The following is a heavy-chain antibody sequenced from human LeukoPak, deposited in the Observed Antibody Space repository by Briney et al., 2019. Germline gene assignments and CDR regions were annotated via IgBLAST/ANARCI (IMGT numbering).Heavy chain of an antibody. CDR2: ISGSGGST. CDR3: AKVRIAVAGTLGFDY. V-gene: IGHV3-23*01. CDR1: GFTFSSYA. D-gene: IGHD6-19*01. J-gene: IGHJ4*02. Sequence: GGSLRLSCAASGFTFSSYAMSWFRQAPGKGLEWVSAISGSGGSTFYADSVKGRFTISRDNSKNTLYLQMNSLRAEDTAVYYCAKVRIAVAGTLGFDYWGRGTLVTVSS.